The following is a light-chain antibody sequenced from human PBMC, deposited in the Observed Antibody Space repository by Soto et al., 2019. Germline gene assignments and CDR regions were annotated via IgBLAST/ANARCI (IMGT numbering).Light chain of an antibody. CDR3: QQRRNWHPT. CDR2: DAS. Sequence: EIVLTQSPATLSLSPVAKATLSCRASQSVSSYLAWYQQKPGQAPRLLIYDASNRATGIPARFSGSGSGTAFTLTNSSLEPKDSAGYYCQQRRNWHPTVGQGTKLE. J-gene: IGKJ2*01. CDR1: QSVSSY. V-gene: IGKV3-11*01.